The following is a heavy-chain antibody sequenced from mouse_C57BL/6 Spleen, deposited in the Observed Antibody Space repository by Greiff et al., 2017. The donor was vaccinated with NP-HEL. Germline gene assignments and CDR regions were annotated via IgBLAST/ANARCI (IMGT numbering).Heavy chain of an antibody. V-gene: IGHV1-59*01. CDR3: ALLGQGYAMDY. Sequence: VKLQQPGAELVRPGTSVKLSCKASGYTFTSYWMHWVKQRPGQGLEWIGVIDPSDSYTNYNQKFKGKATLTVDTSSSTAYMQLSSLTSEDSAVYYCALLGQGYAMDYWGQGTSVTVSS. J-gene: IGHJ4*01. CDR1: GYTFTSYW. CDR2: IDPSDSYT. D-gene: IGHD4-1*01.